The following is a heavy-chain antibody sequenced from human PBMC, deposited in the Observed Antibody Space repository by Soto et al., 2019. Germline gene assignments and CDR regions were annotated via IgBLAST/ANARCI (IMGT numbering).Heavy chain of an antibody. J-gene: IGHJ5*02. CDR3: ARDTLTATNPLNWFDP. V-gene: IGHV1-3*01. Sequence: ASAKVSCKASGYTFTNYATHWVRQAPGQRLEWMGWINAGDGNTSYAQKFQGRVTMTRDTSTSTVYMELSSLRSEDTAVYYCARDTLTATNPLNWFDPWGQGTLVTVSS. CDR1: GYTFTNYA. CDR2: INAGDGNT. D-gene: IGHD2-21*02.